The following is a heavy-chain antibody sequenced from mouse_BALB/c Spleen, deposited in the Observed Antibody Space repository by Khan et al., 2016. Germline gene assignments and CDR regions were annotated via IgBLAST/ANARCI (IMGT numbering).Heavy chain of an antibody. Sequence: EVQLVESGGGLVQPKGSLKLSCATSGFTFKTYAMNWVRQAPGKGLEWVARIRSKSNNYATYYADSVKDRFNISRDDSHSMLYLQMNNLKTEDTAMYYCVSEGWGAMDYWGQGTSVTFSS. CDR2: IRSKSNNYAT. CDR3: VSEGWGAMDY. CDR1: GFTFKTYA. J-gene: IGHJ4*01. V-gene: IGHV10-1*02.